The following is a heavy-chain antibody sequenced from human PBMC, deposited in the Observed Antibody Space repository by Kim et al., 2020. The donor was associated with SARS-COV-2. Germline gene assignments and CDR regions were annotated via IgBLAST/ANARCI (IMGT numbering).Heavy chain of an antibody. J-gene: IGHJ4*02. CDR2: ISGSGGST. V-gene: IGHV3-23*01. Sequence: GGSLRLSCAASGFTFSSYAMSWVRQAPGKGLEWVSAISGSGGSTYYADSVKGRFTISRDNSKNTLYLQMNSLRAEDTAVYYCAKLYCSSTSCSNYFDYWGQGTLVTVSS. CDR3: AKLYCSSTSCSNYFDY. CDR1: GFTFSSYA. D-gene: IGHD2-2*01.